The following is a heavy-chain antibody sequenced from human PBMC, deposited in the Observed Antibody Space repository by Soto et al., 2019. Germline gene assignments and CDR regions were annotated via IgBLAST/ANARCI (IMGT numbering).Heavy chain of an antibody. CDR2: IYPGDSDT. CDR1: GYSFTSYW. CDR3: ATSPRAEAGRSGYYYYGMDV. V-gene: IGHV5-51*01. Sequence: GESLKISCKGSGYSFTSYWIGWVRQMPGKGLEWMGIIYPGDSDTRYSPSFQGQVTISADKSISTAYLQWSSLKASDTAMYYCATSPRAEAGRSGYYYYGMDVWGQGTTVTVSS. J-gene: IGHJ6*02. D-gene: IGHD1-26*01.